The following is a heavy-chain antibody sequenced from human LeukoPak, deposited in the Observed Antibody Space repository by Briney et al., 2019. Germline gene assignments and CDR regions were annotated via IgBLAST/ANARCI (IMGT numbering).Heavy chain of an antibody. CDR2: MNPNSGNT. D-gene: IGHD2-2*01. CDR1: GYTFSSHD. CDR3: ARVSQYRQNYYYYGMDV. J-gene: IGHJ6*02. Sequence: GASVKVSCKASGYTFSSHDINWVRQVPGHGLERLGWMNPNSGNTGYAQKFQGRVTMTRNTSISTAYMELSSLRSEDTAVYYCARVSQYRQNYYYYGMDVWGQGTTVTVSS. V-gene: IGHV1-8*01.